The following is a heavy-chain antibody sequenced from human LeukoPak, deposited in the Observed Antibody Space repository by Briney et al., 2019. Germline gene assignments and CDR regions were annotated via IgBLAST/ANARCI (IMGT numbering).Heavy chain of an antibody. CDR2: ISSSSGYI. V-gene: IGHV3-21*01. CDR3: ASPSAAGQP. J-gene: IGHJ5*02. CDR1: GFTFSSYS. D-gene: IGHD6-13*01. Sequence: GGSLRLSCAASGFTFSSYSMNWVRQAPGKGLEWVSSISSSSGYIFYADSVKGRFTISRDNAKNSLYLQMNSLRAEDTAVYYCASPSAAGQPWGQGTLATVSS.